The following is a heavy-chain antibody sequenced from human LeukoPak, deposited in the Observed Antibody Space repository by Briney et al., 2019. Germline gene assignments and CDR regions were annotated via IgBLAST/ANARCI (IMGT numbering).Heavy chain of an antibody. CDR3: ARGVKGIDLVATIKRDYYYYYMDV. V-gene: IGHV1-8*01. Sequence: VASVKVSCKASGYTFTSYDINWVRQATGQGLEWMGWMNPNSGNTGYAQKFQGRVTMTRSTSISTAYMELSSLRSEDTAVYYCARGVKGIDLVATIKRDYYYYYMDVWGKGTTVTISS. CDR1: GYTFTSYD. J-gene: IGHJ6*03. D-gene: IGHD5-12*01. CDR2: MNPNSGNT.